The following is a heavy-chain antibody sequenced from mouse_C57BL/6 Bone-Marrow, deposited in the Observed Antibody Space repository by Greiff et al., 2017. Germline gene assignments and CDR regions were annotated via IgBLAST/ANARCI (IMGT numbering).Heavy chain of an antibody. Sequence: QVQLQQPGAELVKPGASVKVSCKASGYTFTSYWMHWVQQRPGQGLEWIGRIHPSDSDTNYNQKFKGKATLTVDNSSSTAYMQISSLTSEDSAVYYCASYYSNYVGDYYAMDYWGQGTSVTVSS. V-gene: IGHV1-74*01. CDR1: GYTFTSYW. CDR2: IHPSDSDT. D-gene: IGHD2-5*01. J-gene: IGHJ4*01. CDR3: ASYYSNYVGDYYAMDY.